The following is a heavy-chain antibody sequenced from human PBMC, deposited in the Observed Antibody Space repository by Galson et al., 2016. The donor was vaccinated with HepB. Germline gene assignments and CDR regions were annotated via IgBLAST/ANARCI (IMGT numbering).Heavy chain of an antibody. Sequence: TLSLTCTVSGGSISSRGYYWSWIRQHPGKGLEWIGYIYYSGGTYYNPSLQSRLTISPDTSKNHFSLKLDSVTAADTAVYYCAGYEVVSFDYWGQGTLVTVSS. D-gene: IGHD2-15*01. J-gene: IGHJ4*02. CDR3: AGYEVVSFDY. CDR2: IYYSGGT. CDR1: GGSISSRGYY. V-gene: IGHV4-31*03.